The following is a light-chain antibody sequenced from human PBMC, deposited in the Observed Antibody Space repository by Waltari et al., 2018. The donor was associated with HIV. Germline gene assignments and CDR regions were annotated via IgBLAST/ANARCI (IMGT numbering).Light chain of an antibody. Sequence: TQSPGTLSLSPGERATLSCRASQSVSSNYLAWYQQKPGQAPRLLIYGASSRATGIPDRFSGSGSGTDFTLTISRLEPEDFAVYYCQQYGSAPWTFGQGAKLEIK. CDR1: QSVSSNY. J-gene: IGKJ1*01. CDR2: GAS. CDR3: QQYGSAPWT. V-gene: IGKV3-20*01.